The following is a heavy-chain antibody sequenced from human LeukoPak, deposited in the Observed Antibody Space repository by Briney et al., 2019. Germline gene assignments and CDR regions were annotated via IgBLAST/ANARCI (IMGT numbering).Heavy chain of an antibody. J-gene: IGHJ6*04. CDR1: GFTFSSYS. CDR3: AELGITMVGGV. D-gene: IGHD3-10*02. Sequence: GGSLRLSCAASGFTFSSYSMNWVRQAPGKGLEWVSSISSSSSYIYYADSVKGRFTISRDNAKNSLYLQMNSLRAEDTAVYYCAELGITMVGGVWGKGTTVTISS. CDR2: ISSSSSYI. V-gene: IGHV3-21*01.